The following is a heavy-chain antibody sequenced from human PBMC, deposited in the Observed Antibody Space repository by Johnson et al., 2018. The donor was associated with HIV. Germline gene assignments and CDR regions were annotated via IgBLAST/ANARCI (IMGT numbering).Heavy chain of an antibody. J-gene: IGHJ3*02. D-gene: IGHD3/OR15-3a*01. Sequence: VQLVESGGGLVQHGGSLRLSCAASGFTFSSYAMSWVRQAPGKGLEWVSAISGSSGGTIFYADSVKGRFTISRDIAKNTLYLQMNSLRAEDTAVYYCARDGRGLDAFDIWGQGTVVTVSS. CDR2: ISGSSGGTI. V-gene: IGHV3-23*04. CDR1: GFTFSSYA. CDR3: ARDGRGLDAFDI.